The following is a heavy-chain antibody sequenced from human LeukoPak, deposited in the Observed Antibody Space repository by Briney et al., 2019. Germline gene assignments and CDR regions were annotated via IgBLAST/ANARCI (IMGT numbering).Heavy chain of an antibody. CDR1: GFTFSSYA. V-gene: IGHV3-64*01. CDR3: AREGTHSSGYYANWFDP. D-gene: IGHD3-22*01. CDR2: ISSNGGST. Sequence: GGSLRLSCAASGFTFSSYAMHWVRQAPGKGLGYVSAISSNGGSTYYANSVKGRFTISRDNSKNTLYLQMGSLRAEDMAVYYCAREGTHSSGYYANWFDPWGQGTLVTVSS. J-gene: IGHJ5*02.